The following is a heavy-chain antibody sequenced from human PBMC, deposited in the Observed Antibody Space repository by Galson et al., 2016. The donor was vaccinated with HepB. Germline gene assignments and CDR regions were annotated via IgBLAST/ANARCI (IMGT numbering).Heavy chain of an antibody. D-gene: IGHD2-2*01. CDR2: IWFDGSNK. V-gene: IGHV3-33*01. Sequence: SLRLSCAASGFSFSSYGMHWVRQAPGKGLEWVAVIWFDGSNKYYEDSVKGRFTISRDNSKNTLFLQMSSLRAEDTAVYYCARERGASTWSYFDYWSQGALVTVSS. CDR3: ARERGASTWSYFDY. J-gene: IGHJ4*02. CDR1: GFSFSSYG.